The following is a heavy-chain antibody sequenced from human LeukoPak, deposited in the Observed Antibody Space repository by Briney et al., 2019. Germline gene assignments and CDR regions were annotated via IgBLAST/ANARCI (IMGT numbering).Heavy chain of an antibody. CDR2: IVVGSGNT. CDR3: AAEEWTVEVNYGFDI. J-gene: IGHJ3*02. D-gene: IGHD6-19*01. Sequence: SVKVSCKASGFTFTNSAMQWVRQARGQRLEWIGWIVVGSGNTNYAQKFQERVTITRDMSTTTAYMELSSLRSEDTAVYYCAAEEWTVEVNYGFDIWGQGTMVTVSS. CDR1: GFTFTNSA. V-gene: IGHV1-58*02.